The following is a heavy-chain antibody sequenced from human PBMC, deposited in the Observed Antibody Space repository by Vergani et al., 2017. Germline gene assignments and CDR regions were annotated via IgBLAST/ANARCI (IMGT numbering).Heavy chain of an antibody. Sequence: EVQLVESGGGLVQPGRSLRLSCAASGFTFDDYAMHWVRQAPGKGLEWVSGLSGSGGSTYYADSVKGRFTISRDNSKNTLYLQMNSLRAEETAVYYCAKDMGWELLQSFDYWGQGTLVTVAS. J-gene: IGHJ4*02. V-gene: IGHV3-23*04. CDR1: GFTFDDYA. CDR3: AKDMGWELLQSFDY. D-gene: IGHD1-26*01. CDR2: LSGSGGST.